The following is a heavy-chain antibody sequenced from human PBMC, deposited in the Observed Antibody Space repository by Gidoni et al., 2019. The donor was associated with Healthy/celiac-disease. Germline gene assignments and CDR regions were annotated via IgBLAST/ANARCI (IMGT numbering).Heavy chain of an antibody. J-gene: IGHJ4*02. D-gene: IGHD1-26*01. CDR2: TSYRSKWYN. V-gene: IGHV6-1*01. CDR1: GDSCPSNRAA. Sequence: QVQLQQSGPGLVQPSQTLSLPCAISGDSCPSNRAAWKWIRQSPSRVLEWLGRTSYRSKWYNDYAVSVKSRITINPDTSKNQFSLQLNSVTPEDTAVYYCARETTTPARGAVDYWGQGTLVTVSS. CDR3: ARETTTPARGAVDY.